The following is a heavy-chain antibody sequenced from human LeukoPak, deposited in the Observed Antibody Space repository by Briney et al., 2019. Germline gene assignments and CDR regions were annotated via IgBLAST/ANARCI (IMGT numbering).Heavy chain of an antibody. CDR1: GFTFSSYA. V-gene: IGHV3-23*01. CDR3: AGRVTGYSSGYVY. CDR2: ISGSAHKI. D-gene: IGHD5-18*01. J-gene: IGHJ4*02. Sequence: GGPLRLSCAASGFTFSSYAMSWVRQAPGKGLDWVSVISGSAHKIRYADSVKGRFTISRDNSENIVYLQMNNLRAEDTAVYYCAGRVTGYSSGYVYWGQGTLVTVSS.